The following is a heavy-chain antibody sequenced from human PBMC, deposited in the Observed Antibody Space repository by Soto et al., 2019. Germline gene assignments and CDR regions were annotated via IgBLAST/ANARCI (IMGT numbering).Heavy chain of an antibody. CDR3: ARGTYCSGGSCYGAYYYYGMDV. CDR2: IIPIFGTA. J-gene: IGHJ6*02. Sequence: QVQLVQSGAEMKKPGSSVKVSCKASGGTISSYAISWVRQAPGQGLEWMGGIIPIFGTANYAQKFQGRVTITADESTSTAYMELSSLRSEDTAVYYCARGTYCSGGSCYGAYYYYGMDVWGQGTTVTVSS. CDR1: GGTISSYA. V-gene: IGHV1-69*01. D-gene: IGHD2-15*01.